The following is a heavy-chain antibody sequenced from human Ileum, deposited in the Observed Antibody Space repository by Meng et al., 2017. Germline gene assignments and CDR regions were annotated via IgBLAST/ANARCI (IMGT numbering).Heavy chain of an antibody. CDR1: GFTFSEFW. D-gene: IGHD6-19*01. CDR3: AGGAGWLVDY. CDR2: IKKDGSEK. Sequence: GGSLRLSCAASGFTFSEFWMNWFRQAPGKGLEWVANIKKDGSEKYYMDSVRGRFTISRDNAKNSQYLEMNSLTFDDTAVYYCAGGAGWLVDYWGQGKRVTGYS. V-gene: IGHV3-7*04. J-gene: IGHJ4*02.